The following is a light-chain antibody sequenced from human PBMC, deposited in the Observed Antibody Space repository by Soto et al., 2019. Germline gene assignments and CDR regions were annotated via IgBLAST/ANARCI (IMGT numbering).Light chain of an antibody. CDR2: DTS. J-gene: IGKJ5*01. V-gene: IGKV3-11*01. CDR1: QSVSSN. Sequence: EILLTQSPATLSLSPGERATLSCRASQSVSSNLARYQQKPGQAPTLLIYDTSTRATGGPARFSGSGSGTNFILIISNLQPEDFAVYYCQQRYNWPPITFGQGTRLEIK. CDR3: QQRYNWPPIT.